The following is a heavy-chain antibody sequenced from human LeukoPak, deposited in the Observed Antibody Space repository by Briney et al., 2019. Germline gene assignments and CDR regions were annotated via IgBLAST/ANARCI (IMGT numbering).Heavy chain of an antibody. CDR1: GYTFTSYA. CDR2: INAGNGNT. Sequence: ASVKVSCKASGYTFTSYAMHWVRQAPGQRLEWMGWINAGNGNTKYSQMFRGRVTITRDTSASTAYMELSSLRSEDTAVYYCASKYCSSTSCRYYYYYGMDVWGQGTTVTVSS. V-gene: IGHV1-3*01. J-gene: IGHJ6*02. CDR3: ASKYCSSTSCRYYYYYGMDV. D-gene: IGHD2-2*01.